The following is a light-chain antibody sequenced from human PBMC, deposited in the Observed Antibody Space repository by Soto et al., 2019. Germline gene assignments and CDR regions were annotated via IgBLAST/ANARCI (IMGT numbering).Light chain of an antibody. V-gene: IGLV2-14*01. Sequence: QSALTQPASVSGSPGQSITISCTGTSSDVGGYNSVSWYQQHPGKAPKLMIYDVNNRPSGVSNRFSGSKSGNTASLTISGLQAEDEADYYCSSYTGSGTLVFGGGTKLTVL. J-gene: IGLJ2*01. CDR3: SSYTGSGTLV. CDR2: DVN. CDR1: SSDVGGYNS.